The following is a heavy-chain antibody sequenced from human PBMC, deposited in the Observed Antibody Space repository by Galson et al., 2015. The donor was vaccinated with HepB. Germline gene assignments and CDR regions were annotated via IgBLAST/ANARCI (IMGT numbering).Heavy chain of an antibody. CDR3: ARQPRWGVPFDY. D-gene: IGHD3-16*01. Sequence: QVQLQESGPGLVKPSETLSLTCTVSGGSISSYYWSWIRQPPGKGLEWIGYIYYSGSTNYNPSLKSRVTISVDTSKNQFSLKLSSVTAADTAVYYCARQPRWGVPFDYWGQGTLVTVSS. CDR2: IYYSGST. J-gene: IGHJ4*02. V-gene: IGHV4-59*08. CDR1: GGSISSYY.